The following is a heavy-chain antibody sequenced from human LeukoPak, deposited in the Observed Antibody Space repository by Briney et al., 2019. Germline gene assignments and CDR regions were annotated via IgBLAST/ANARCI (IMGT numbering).Heavy chain of an antibody. V-gene: IGHV3-30-3*01. CDR1: GFTFSSYA. J-gene: IGHJ4*02. CDR3: ARDQGWLQLVFDY. D-gene: IGHD5-24*01. Sequence: GRSLRLSCAASGFTFSSYAMHWVRQAPGKGLEGVAVISYDGSNKYYADSVKGRFTISRDNSKNTLYLQMNSLRAEDTAVYYCARDQGWLQLVFDYWGQGTLVTVSS. CDR2: ISYDGSNK.